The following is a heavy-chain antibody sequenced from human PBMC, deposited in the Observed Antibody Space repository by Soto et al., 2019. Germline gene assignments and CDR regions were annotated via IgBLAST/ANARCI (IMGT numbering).Heavy chain of an antibody. CDR2: IKQDESEK. CDR3: ARVYYDYIWGSYPLNY. Sequence: GGSLRLSCAASGFTFSSYWMTWVRQAPGKGLEWVANIKQDESEKYYLDSVKGRFTISRDNAKNSLYLQMNSLRAEDTAVYYCARVYYDYIWGSYPLNYWGQGTLVTVSS. CDR1: GFTFSSYW. V-gene: IGHV3-7*01. J-gene: IGHJ4*02. D-gene: IGHD3-16*02.